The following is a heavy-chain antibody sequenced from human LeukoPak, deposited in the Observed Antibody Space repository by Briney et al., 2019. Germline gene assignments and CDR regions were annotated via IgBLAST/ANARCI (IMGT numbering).Heavy chain of an antibody. V-gene: IGHV3-21*01. D-gene: IGHD5-18*01. CDR2: ISSSSSYI. J-gene: IGHJ5*02. CDR1: GFTFSSYS. CDR3: AREIDPGYSYGAFGP. Sequence: GGSLRLSCAASGFTFSSYSMSWVRQAPGKGLEWVSSISSSSSYIYYADSVKGRFTISRDYAKNSLYLQMNSLRAEDTAVYYCAREIDPGYSYGAFGPWGQGTLVTVSS.